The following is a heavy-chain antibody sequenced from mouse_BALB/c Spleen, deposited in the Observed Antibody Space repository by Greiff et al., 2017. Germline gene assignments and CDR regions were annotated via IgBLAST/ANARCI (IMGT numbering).Heavy chain of an antibody. J-gene: IGHJ4*01. CDR2: IRLKSNNYAT. Sequence: EVKLVESGGGLVQPGGSMKLSCVASGFTFSNYWMNWVRQSPEKGLEWVAEIRLKSNNYATHYAESVKGRFTISRDDSKSSVYLQMNNLRAEDTGIYYCTRHDPYYAMDYWGQGTSVTVSS. CDR3: TRHDPYYAMDY. CDR1: GFTFSNYW. V-gene: IGHV6-6*02.